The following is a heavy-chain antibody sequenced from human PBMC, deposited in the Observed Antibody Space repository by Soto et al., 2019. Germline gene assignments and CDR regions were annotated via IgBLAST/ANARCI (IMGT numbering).Heavy chain of an antibody. CDR2: MNPNSGNT. CDR1: GYTFTSYD. J-gene: IGHJ6*02. Sequence: ASVKVSCKASGYTFTSYDINWVRQATGQGLEWMGWMNPNSGNTGYAQKFQGRVTMTRNTTISTAYMELSSLRSEDTAAYYCARDLSITGSDYYYYYGMDVWGQGTTVTVSS. CDR3: ARDLSITGSDYYYYYGMDV. D-gene: IGHD1-20*01. V-gene: IGHV1-8*01.